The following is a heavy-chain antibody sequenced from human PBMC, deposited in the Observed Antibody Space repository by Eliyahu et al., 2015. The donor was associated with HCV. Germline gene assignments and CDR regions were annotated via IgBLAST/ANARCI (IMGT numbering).Heavy chain of an antibody. J-gene: IGHJ4*02. D-gene: IGHD4-17*01. CDR2: ISSSSSYI. CDR3: ATDVYGDHTFDY. CDR1: GFTFSSYS. Sequence: EVQLVESGGGLVKPGGXLXLSCAASGFTFSSYSMNWVRQAPGKGLEWVSSISSSSSYIYYADSVKGRFTISRDNAKNSLYLQMNSLRAEDTAVYYCATDVYGDHTFDYWGQGTLVTVSS. V-gene: IGHV3-21*01.